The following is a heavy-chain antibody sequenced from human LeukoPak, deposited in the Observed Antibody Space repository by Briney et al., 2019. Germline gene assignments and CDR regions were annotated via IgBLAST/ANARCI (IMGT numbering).Heavy chain of an antibody. CDR2: IWFDGTEN. CDR3: AREARDDWYFDL. CDR1: GLTFRNYA. Sequence: PGTSLRLSCAASGLTFRNYAMHWVRQAPGGRLEWVAVIWFDGTENYYAASVKGRFTISRHISKNTLYLQMNSLGTEDTAVYYCAREARDDWYFDLWGRGTLVTVSS. D-gene: IGHD2-21*02. V-gene: IGHV3-33*01. J-gene: IGHJ2*01.